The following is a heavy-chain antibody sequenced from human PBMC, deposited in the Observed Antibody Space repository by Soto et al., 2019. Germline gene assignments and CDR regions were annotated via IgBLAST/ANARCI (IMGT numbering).Heavy chain of an antibody. Sequence: SETLSLTCAVYGGSFSGYYWSWIRQPPGKGLEWIGEINHSGSTNYNPSLKSRVTISVDTSKNQFSLKLSSVTAADTAVYYCARGFRKTSFDIWGQGTMVTVSS. CDR1: GGSFSGYY. CDR3: ARGFRKTSFDI. J-gene: IGHJ3*02. CDR2: INHSGST. V-gene: IGHV4-34*01.